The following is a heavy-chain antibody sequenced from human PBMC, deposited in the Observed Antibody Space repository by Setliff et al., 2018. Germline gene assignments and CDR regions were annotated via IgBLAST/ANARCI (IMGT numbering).Heavy chain of an antibody. Sequence: KTSETLSLTCTVSGASISSDHYWGWIRQPPGKGLEWIGSIYHSGSAYYNPSLKSRVTISVDTSKNQFSLKLSSVTAADRAVYYCARDGGNGYGVDAYAGGGFDIWGQGTMVTVSS. CDR2: IYHSGSA. CDR3: ARDGGNGYGVDAYAGGGFDI. D-gene: IGHD5-18*01. J-gene: IGHJ3*02. CDR1: GASISSDHY. V-gene: IGHV4-38-2*02.